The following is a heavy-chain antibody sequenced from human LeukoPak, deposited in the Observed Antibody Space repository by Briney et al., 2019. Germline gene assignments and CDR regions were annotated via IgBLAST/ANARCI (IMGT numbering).Heavy chain of an antibody. CDR1: GYNITVYY. V-gene: IGHV1-2*02. CDR3: AVVSAAINS. D-gene: IGHD2-2*02. J-gene: IGHJ4*02. Sequence: GASVKVSCKASGYNITVYYMHWVRQAPGQGLEWMGWINPNSGGTNYAQKFQGRVTMTRDTSINTAYMELSRLRSDDTAVFFCAVVSAAINSWGQGTLVTVSS. CDR2: INPNSGGT.